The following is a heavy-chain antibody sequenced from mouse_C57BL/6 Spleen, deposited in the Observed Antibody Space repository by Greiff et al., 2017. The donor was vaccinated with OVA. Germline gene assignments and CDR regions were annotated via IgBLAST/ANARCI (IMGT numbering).Heavy chain of an antibody. V-gene: IGHV1-64*01. Sequence: QVQLQQSGAELVKPGASVKLSCKASGYTFTSYWMHWVKQRPGQGLEWIGMIHPNSGSTNYNEKFKSKATLTVDKSSSTAYMQLSSLTSADSAVYYCAREGNGYSFDYWGQGTTLTVSS. CDR3: AREGNGYSFDY. CDR1: GYTFTSYW. D-gene: IGHD2-2*01. CDR2: IHPNSGST. J-gene: IGHJ2*01.